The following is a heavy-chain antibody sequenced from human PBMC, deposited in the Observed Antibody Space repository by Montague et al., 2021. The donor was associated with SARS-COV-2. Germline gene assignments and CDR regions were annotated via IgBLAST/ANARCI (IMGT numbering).Heavy chain of an antibody. CDR3: ARMKWELLGARWFDP. Sequence: PALVKPTQTLTLTRTFSGFSLSTSGMCVSWIRQPPGKALEWLALSDWXDDKYYSTSLKTRHTISKDTSKNQVVLTMTDMDPVDTATYYCARMKWELLGARWFDPWGQGTLVTVSS. J-gene: IGHJ5*02. D-gene: IGHD1-26*01. V-gene: IGHV2-70*01. CDR1: GFSLSTSGMC. CDR2: SDWXDDK.